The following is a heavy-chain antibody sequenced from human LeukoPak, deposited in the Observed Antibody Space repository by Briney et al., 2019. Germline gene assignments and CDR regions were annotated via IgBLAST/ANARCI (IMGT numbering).Heavy chain of an antibody. CDR2: IYHSGST. J-gene: IGHJ3*02. CDR3: ARSARSFDYYYGSGSYYFDI. CDR1: GGSISSSNW. D-gene: IGHD3-10*01. V-gene: IGHV4-4*02. Sequence: SETLSLTCAVSGGSISSSNWWSWVRQPPGKGLEWIGEIYHSGSTNYNPSLKSRVTISVDKSKNQFSLKLSSVTAADTAVYYCARSARSFDYYYGSGSYYFDIWGQGTMVTVSS.